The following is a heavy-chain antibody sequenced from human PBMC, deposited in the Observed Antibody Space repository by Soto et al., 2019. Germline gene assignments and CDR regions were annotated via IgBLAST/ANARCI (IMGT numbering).Heavy chain of an antibody. Sequence: PSETLSLTCTVSGGSITRGGYYWSWIRQHPGEGLEWIGFISYSGSTYYNPSLKSRVSISVDTSKSQFSLKLSSVTAADTAVFYFSRGAYYFDSSAYYSPWIFDYWGLGTLVTVSS. CDR1: GGSITRGGYY. J-gene: IGHJ4*02. D-gene: IGHD3-22*01. V-gene: IGHV4-31*03. CDR2: ISYSGST. CDR3: SRGAYYFDSSAYYSPWIFDY.